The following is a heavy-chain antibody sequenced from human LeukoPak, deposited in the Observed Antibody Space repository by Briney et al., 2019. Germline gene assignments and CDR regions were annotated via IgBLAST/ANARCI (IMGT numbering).Heavy chain of an antibody. CDR2: VIPIFVTA. D-gene: IGHD2-2*01. V-gene: IGHV1-69*13. CDR3: AIRTSKGFDP. Sequence: GASVKVSCKASGGTFSSYAISWVRQAPGQGLEWMGGVIPIFVTANYAQKFQGRVTITADESTSTAYMELSSLRSEDTAVYYCAIRTSKGFDPWGQGTLVTVSS. CDR1: GGTFSSYA. J-gene: IGHJ5*02.